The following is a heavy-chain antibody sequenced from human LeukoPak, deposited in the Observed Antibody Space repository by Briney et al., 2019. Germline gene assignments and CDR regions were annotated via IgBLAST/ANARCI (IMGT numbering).Heavy chain of an antibody. J-gene: IGHJ4*02. CDR2: IAGGDDR. Sequence: GGSLRLSCPASGFIFSPYAMSWVRQAPGKGLEWVAGIAGGDDRFYADSVKGRFSISRDNSKNTVDLQMNSLRVEDTAVYYCASVRGLTLFDYWGQGTLVTVSS. CDR1: GFIFSPYA. V-gene: IGHV3-23*01. D-gene: IGHD1-26*01. CDR3: ASVRGLTLFDY.